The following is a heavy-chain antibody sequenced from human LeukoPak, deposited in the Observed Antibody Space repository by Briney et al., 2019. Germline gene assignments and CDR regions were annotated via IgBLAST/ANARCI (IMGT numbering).Heavy chain of an antibody. CDR3: ARGVPEYYDFWSGYFYYFDY. V-gene: IGHV4-59*01. J-gene: IGHJ4*02. CDR2: IYYSGST. Sequence: PSETLSLTCTVSGGSISSYYWSWIRQPPGKGLEWIGYIYYSGSTNYNPSLKSRVTISVDTSKNQFSLKLTSVTAADTAVYYCARGVPEYYDFWSGYFYYFDYWGQGTLVTVSS. CDR1: GGSISSYY. D-gene: IGHD3-3*01.